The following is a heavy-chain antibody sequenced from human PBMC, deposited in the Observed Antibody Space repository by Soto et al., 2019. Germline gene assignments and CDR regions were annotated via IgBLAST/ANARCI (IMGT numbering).Heavy chain of an antibody. V-gene: IGHV4-39*01. CDR1: GGSISSSDYW. Sequence: QLQLQESGPGLVKPAETLSLTCTVSGGSISSSDYWWGWIRQPPGKGLEGIGSIYYTGSTYYNPSLKRRVIISVDTSKNQFSLRLSSVTAADTAVYYCARQIGRGSWSLDHWGQGTLVTVSS. J-gene: IGHJ4*02. CDR3: ARQIGRGSWSLDH. D-gene: IGHD6-13*01. CDR2: IYYTGST.